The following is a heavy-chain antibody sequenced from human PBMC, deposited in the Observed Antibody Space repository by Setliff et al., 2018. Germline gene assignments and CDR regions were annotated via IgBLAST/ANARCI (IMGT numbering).Heavy chain of an antibody. Sequence: ASVKVSCKASGFTFTDHYMHWVRQAPGQGPEWMGWINLHSGGTNYAQKFQGRVTMTRDTSISTAYMELSRLRSDDTAVYYCARVPRLEWLLPTFDSWGQGTLVTVSS. CDR3: ARVPRLEWLLPTFDS. V-gene: IGHV1-2*02. CDR2: INLHSGGT. CDR1: GFTFTDHY. J-gene: IGHJ4*02. D-gene: IGHD3-3*01.